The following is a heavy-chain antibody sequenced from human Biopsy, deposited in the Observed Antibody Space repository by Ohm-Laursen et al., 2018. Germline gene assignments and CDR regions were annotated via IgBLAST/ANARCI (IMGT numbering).Heavy chain of an antibody. D-gene: IGHD3-22*01. CDR3: ARDYDTSGYYYVS. Sequence: TLSLTCPVSGGSISNNNYYWGWIRQPPGKGLEWIGSIFYRGSTHYKPSLKSRINISVDTSKNQFSLNLNSVTAAGTAVYYCARDYDTSGYYYVSWGQGTLVTVSS. CDR1: GGSISNNNYY. V-gene: IGHV4-39*01. J-gene: IGHJ5*02. CDR2: IFYRGST.